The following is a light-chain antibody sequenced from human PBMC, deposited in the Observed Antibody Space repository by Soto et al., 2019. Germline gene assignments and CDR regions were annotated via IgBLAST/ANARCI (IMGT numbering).Light chain of an antibody. V-gene: IGKV4-1*01. J-gene: IGKJ2*02. CDR3: QQYYSART. CDR2: WAS. CDR1: QSVLHSSNNKNY. Sequence: DIVMTQSPDSLAVSLGERATINCKSSQSVLHSSNNKNYLAWYQQKPGQPPKLLIYWASTRESGVPDRFSGSWSGTDFTLTISSLQAEDVAVYYCQQYYSARTFGQGTKLEIK.